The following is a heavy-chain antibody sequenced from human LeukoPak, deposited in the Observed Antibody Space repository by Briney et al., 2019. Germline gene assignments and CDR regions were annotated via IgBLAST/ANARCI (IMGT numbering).Heavy chain of an antibody. CDR3: AIGGDSTTSCYRCFNY. CDR1: GNSISNYL. J-gene: IGHJ4*02. V-gene: IGHV5-51*01. D-gene: IGHD2-2*02. CDR2: IYPDDSNT. Sequence: GESLKICCKGVGNSISNYLIGWVRQLPGKGLEWMGIIYPDDSNTRYSPSFQGQVTISADKSISTAYLQWSSLKASDTAIYYCAIGGDSTTSCYRCFNYWGQGTLVTVSS.